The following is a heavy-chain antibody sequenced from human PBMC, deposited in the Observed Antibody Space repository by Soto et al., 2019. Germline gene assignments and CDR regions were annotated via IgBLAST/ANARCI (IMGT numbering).Heavy chain of an antibody. D-gene: IGHD6-19*01. CDR2: ISAYNGNT. CDR1: GYSFTNYG. V-gene: IGHV1-18*01. CDR3: ARERGGVTPVAGNTYAYYYMYV. Sequence: QLVQSGVEVKKPGASVKVSCKAPGYSFTNYGITGARQAPGQGLEWMGWISAYNGNTNNAQKFQGRITMTTDASPRTAYLVLRSMRSDDRAVSYCARERGGVTPVAGNTYAYYYMYVWGKGAKVTVSS. J-gene: IGHJ6*03.